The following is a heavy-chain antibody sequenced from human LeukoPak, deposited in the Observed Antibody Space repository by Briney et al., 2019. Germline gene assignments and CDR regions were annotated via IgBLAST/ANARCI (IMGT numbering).Heavy chain of an antibody. J-gene: IGHJ5*02. CDR3: ASQQQLVLLDWFDP. CDR2: INHSGRT. D-gene: IGHD1-1*01. V-gene: IGHV4-34*01. Sequence: SETLSLTCAVYGGSFSGYYWSWIRQPPGKGLEWIGEINHSGRTNYNPSLKSRVTISVDTSKNQFSLKLRSVTAADTAVYFCASQQQLVLLDWFDPWGQGTLVTVSS. CDR1: GGSFSGYY.